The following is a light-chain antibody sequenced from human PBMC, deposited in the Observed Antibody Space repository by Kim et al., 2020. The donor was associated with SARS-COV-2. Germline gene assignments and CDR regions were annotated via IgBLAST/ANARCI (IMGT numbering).Light chain of an antibody. V-gene: IGLV3-19*01. CDR2: GRN. Sequence: GPTVSITCQGDSLRTYHASWYQQKPRQAPVVVIYGRNDRPSGIPDRFSGSNSGNTASLTITGAQAEDEANYYCNSRDSSGNHLVFGGGTQLTVL. CDR3: NSRDSSGNHLV. CDR1: SLRTYH. J-gene: IGLJ3*02.